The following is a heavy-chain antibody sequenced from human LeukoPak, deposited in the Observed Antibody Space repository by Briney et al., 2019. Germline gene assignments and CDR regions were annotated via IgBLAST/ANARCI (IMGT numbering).Heavy chain of an antibody. Sequence: GSLRLTCAASGFSFSDYYMSWMRQAPGKGLEWVSYISSSGSIIYYADSVKGRLTISRDNAKNSLYLQMNSLRADDTAVYYCAREYYDSSGTFFDYWGQGTLVTVSS. CDR3: AREYYDSSGTFFDY. V-gene: IGHV3-11*01. CDR1: GFSFSDYY. J-gene: IGHJ4*02. D-gene: IGHD3-22*01. CDR2: ISSSGSII.